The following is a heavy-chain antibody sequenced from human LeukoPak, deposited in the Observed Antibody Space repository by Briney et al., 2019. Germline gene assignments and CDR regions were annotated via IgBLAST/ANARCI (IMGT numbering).Heavy chain of an antibody. Sequence: SETLSLTCTVSGGSISSYYWSWIRQPPGKGLEWIGYIYYSGSTNYNPSLKSRVTISVDTSKNQFSLKLNSVTAADTAVYYCARERAYSGSYTLFDYRGQGTLVTVSS. D-gene: IGHD1-26*01. CDR2: IYYSGST. CDR1: GGSISSYY. CDR3: ARERAYSGSYTLFDY. J-gene: IGHJ4*02. V-gene: IGHV4-59*01.